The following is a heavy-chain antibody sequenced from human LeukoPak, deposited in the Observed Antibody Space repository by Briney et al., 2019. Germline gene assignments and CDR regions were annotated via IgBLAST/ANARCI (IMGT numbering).Heavy chain of an antibody. CDR3: ARRLGWAAYYGSGSYDNWFDP. J-gene: IGHJ5*02. V-gene: IGHV4-34*01. D-gene: IGHD3-10*01. CDR1: GGSFSGYY. CDR2: INHSGST. Sequence: PSETLSLTCAVYGGSFSGYYWSWIRQPPGKGLEWIGEINHSGSTNYNPSLKSRVTISVDTSKNQFSLKLSSVTAADTAVYYCARRLGWAAYYGSGSYDNWFDPWGQGTLVTVSS.